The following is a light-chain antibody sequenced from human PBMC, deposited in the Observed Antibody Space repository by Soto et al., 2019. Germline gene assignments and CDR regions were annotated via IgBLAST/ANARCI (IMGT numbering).Light chain of an antibody. CDR3: QQYGSSRLT. Sequence: DTVLKQSPATLSLYPGERATLSCRASQSISIHLAWYQQKPGQAPRLLIYGASSRATGIPDRFSGSGSGTDFTLTIRRLEPEDFAVYYCQQYGSSRLTFGGGTKVDI. CDR2: GAS. J-gene: IGKJ4*01. V-gene: IGKV3-20*01. CDR1: QSISIH.